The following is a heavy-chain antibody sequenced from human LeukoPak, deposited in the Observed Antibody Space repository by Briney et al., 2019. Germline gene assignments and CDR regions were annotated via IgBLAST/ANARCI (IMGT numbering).Heavy chain of an antibody. V-gene: IGHV1-2*02. CDR3: AREYFYYDSSGYSI. Sequence: GASVKVSCKASGYTFTCYYMHWVRQAPGQGLEWMGWINPNSGGTNYAQKFQGRVTMTRDTSISTAYMELSRLRSDDTAVYYCAREYFYYDSSGYSIWGQGTMVTVSS. J-gene: IGHJ3*02. D-gene: IGHD3-22*01. CDR2: INPNSGGT. CDR1: GYTFTCYY.